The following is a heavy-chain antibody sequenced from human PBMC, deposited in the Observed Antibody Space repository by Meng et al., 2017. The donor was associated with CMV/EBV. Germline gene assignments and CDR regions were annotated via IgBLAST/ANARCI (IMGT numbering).Heavy chain of an antibody. CDR3: ARDIGLSQQWQSNDWFDP. Sequence: GESLKILCAASGFTFSDYYMSWIRPAPGKGLAWVSYISSSGSTIYYADSVKGRFTISRDNATNSLYLQMNSLRAEDTAVYYCARDIGLSQQWQSNDWFDPWGQGTLVTVSS. V-gene: IGHV3-11*04. CDR2: ISSSGSTI. CDR1: GFTFSDYY. J-gene: IGHJ5*02. D-gene: IGHD6-19*01.